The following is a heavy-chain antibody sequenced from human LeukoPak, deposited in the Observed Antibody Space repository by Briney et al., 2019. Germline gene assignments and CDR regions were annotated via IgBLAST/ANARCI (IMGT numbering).Heavy chain of an antibody. CDR3: ARDSVTRAFDY. CDR2: IYISGST. J-gene: IGHJ4*02. Sequence: SETLSLTCTVSGGSISSYYWSWIRQPAGKGLEWIGRIYISGSTNYNPSLKSRVTMSVDTSKNQFSLKLNSVTAADTAVYYCARDSVTRAFDYWGQGTLVTVSS. V-gene: IGHV4-4*07. D-gene: IGHD4-23*01. CDR1: GGSISSYY.